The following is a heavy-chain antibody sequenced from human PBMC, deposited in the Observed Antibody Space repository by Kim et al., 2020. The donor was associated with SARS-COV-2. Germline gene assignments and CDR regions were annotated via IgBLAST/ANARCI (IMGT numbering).Heavy chain of an antibody. V-gene: IGHV3-48*02. CDR2: TI. J-gene: IGHJ5*02. Sequence: TIYYADSVKGRFTISRDNAKNSLYLQMNSLRDEDTAVYYCARNLWFGELPWGQGTLVTVSS. D-gene: IGHD3-10*01. CDR3: ARNLWFGELP.